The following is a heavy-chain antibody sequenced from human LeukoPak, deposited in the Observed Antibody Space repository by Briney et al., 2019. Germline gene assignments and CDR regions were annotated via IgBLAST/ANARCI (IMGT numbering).Heavy chain of an antibody. CDR2: IYYSGST. Sequence: PSETLSLTCTVSGGSISSYYWSWIWQPPGKGLEWIGYIYYSGSTNYNPSLKSRVTISVDTSKNQFSLKLSSVTAADTAVYYCARGRRRVYSHDYWGQGTLVTVSS. V-gene: IGHV4-59*12. J-gene: IGHJ4*02. CDR3: ARGRRRVYSHDY. CDR1: GGSISSYY. D-gene: IGHD4-11*01.